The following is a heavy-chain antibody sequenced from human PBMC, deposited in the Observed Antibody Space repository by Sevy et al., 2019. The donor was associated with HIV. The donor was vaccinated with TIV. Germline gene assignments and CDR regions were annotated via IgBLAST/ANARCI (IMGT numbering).Heavy chain of an antibody. CDR3: AKDQPAFAVIDGMDV. Sequence: GGSLRLSCAASGFTFSSYGVHWVRQAPGKGLEWVAVISYDGSNKYYADSVKGRFTISRDKSKNTLYLQMNSLRAEDTAVYYCAKDQPAFAVIDGMDVWGQGTTVTVSS. CDR1: GFTFSSYG. CDR2: ISYDGSNK. D-gene: IGHD2-21*01. J-gene: IGHJ6*02. V-gene: IGHV3-30*18.